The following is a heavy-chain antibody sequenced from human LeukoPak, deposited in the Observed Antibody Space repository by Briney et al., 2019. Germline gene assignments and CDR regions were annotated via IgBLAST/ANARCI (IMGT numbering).Heavy chain of an antibody. CDR3: ALSGSTYYYYYYGMDV. Sequence: ASVKVSCKASGGTFSSYAISWVRQAPGQGLEGMGRIIPILGIANYAQKFQGRVTITADKSTSTAYMELSSLRSEDTAVYYCALSGSTYYYYYYGMDVWGQGTTVTVSS. D-gene: IGHD3-10*01. V-gene: IGHV1-69*04. J-gene: IGHJ6*02. CDR1: GGTFSSYA. CDR2: IIPILGIA.